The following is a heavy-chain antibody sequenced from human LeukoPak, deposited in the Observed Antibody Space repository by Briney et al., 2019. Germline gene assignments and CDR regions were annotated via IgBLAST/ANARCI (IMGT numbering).Heavy chain of an antibody. CDR2: IFHSGST. V-gene: IGHV4-38-2*02. J-gene: IGHJ3*02. CDR3: ARDSPFEWDVFGDSFDI. Sequence: SETLSLICSVSGYSISSGFYWGWIRQPPGKGLEWIGSIFHSGSTYYTPSLKSRVTISVGTSKNQFSLKLSSVTAADTAVYYCARDSPFEWDVFGDSFDIWGQGTVVTVSS. CDR1: GYSISSGFY. D-gene: IGHD1-26*01.